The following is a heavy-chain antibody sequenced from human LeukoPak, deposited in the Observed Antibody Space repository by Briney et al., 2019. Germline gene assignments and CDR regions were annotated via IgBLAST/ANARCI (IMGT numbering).Heavy chain of an antibody. CDR3: AREHCSSTSCYTRPLDY. V-gene: IGHV1-18*01. J-gene: IGHJ4*02. D-gene: IGHD2-2*02. CDR1: GYTFTSYG. Sequence: ASVTVSCKAYGYTFTSYGISWVRQAPGQGLEWMGWISAYNGNTNYAQKLQGRVTMTTDTSTSTAYMELRSLRSDDTAVYYCAREHCSSTSCYTRPLDYWGQGTLVTVSS. CDR2: ISAYNGNT.